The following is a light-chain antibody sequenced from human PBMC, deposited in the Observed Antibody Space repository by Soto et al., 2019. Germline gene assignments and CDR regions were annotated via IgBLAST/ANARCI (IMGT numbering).Light chain of an antibody. Sequence: EVVLTQSPVTLSLSPGERATLSCRASQSISDTLAWYQQKPGQAPRLLIYGASTRATGIPARFSGSGSGTEFTLTISSLQSEDFAVYYCQQYNNWPRTFGQGTKVDIK. CDR3: QQYNNWPRT. J-gene: IGKJ1*01. CDR2: GAS. V-gene: IGKV3-15*01. CDR1: QSISDT.